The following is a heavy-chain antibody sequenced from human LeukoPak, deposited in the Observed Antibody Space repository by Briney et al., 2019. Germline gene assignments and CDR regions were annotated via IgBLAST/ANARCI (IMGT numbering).Heavy chain of an antibody. CDR1: GGSVSSTNW. CDR2: VHLDGRT. CDR3: ARGTYCGGDCYSYLFDY. V-gene: IGHV4-4*02. Sequence: PSETLSLTCGVSGGSVSSTNWWTWIRQPPGKGLEWIGEVHLDGRTNFNPSLKSRLTMSVDLSENHVSLKLTSVTAADTAVYYCARGTYCGGDCYSYLFDYWGQGTLVTVSS. D-gene: IGHD2-21*02. J-gene: IGHJ4*02.